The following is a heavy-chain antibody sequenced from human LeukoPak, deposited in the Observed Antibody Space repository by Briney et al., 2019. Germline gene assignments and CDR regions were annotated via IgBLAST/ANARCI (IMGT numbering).Heavy chain of an antibody. V-gene: IGHV3-23*01. CDR1: GFSFSSYA. CDR3: AKRSGYTTGWFFDF. Sequence: GGSVRLSCAASGFSFSSYAMSWVRQAPGKGLEWVSSISGSGDNTYYAESVKGRFTISRDNSKNTLFLQMNSLRAEDTAVFYCAKRSGYTTGWFFDFWGQGTLVTVSS. CDR2: ISGSGDNT. D-gene: IGHD6-19*01. J-gene: IGHJ4*02.